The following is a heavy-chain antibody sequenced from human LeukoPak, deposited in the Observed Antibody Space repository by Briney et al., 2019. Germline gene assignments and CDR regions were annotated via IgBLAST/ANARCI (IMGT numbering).Heavy chain of an antibody. Sequence: ASVTVSCKASGYTFTDYYTHWLRQAPGQGLEWMGWINPNNDDTKYAQKFQGWVTVTKDTSINTAYMELRRLTSDDTAVYFCARVPGGLSYFFDRWGQGTLVTASS. D-gene: IGHD5-12*01. CDR1: GYTFTDYY. J-gene: IGHJ4*02. CDR3: ARVPGGLSYFFDR. CDR2: INPNNDDT. V-gene: IGHV1-2*04.